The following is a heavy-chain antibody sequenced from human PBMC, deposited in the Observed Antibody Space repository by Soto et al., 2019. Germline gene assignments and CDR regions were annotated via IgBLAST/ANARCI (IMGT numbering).Heavy chain of an antibody. J-gene: IGHJ5*02. Sequence: SETLSLTCTVSGGSISSGGYYWSWIRQHPGKGLEWIGYIYYSGSTYYNPSLKSRVTISVDTSKNQFSLKLSSVTAADTAVYYCARASYDILTGYWFDPWGQGTLVTSPQ. V-gene: IGHV4-31*03. D-gene: IGHD3-9*01. CDR2: IYYSGST. CDR1: GGSISSGGYY. CDR3: ARASYDILTGYWFDP.